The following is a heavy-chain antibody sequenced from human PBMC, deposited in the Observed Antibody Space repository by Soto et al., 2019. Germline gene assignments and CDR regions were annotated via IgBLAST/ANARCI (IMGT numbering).Heavy chain of an antibody. CDR3: AKDASSGITSFDL. CDR1: GFAFSTYA. V-gene: IGHV3-23*01. D-gene: IGHD3-3*01. CDR2: ISGSGGSS. J-gene: IGHJ2*01. Sequence: GGSLRLSCAASGFAFSTYAMTWVRQAPGKGLEWVSVISGSGGSSYYADSVKGRFTISRDNSKNTLFLQMNGLRAEDTAVYYCAKDASSGITSFDLWGRGTLVTVSS.